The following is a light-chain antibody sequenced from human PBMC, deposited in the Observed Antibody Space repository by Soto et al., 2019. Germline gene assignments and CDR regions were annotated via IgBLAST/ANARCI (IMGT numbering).Light chain of an antibody. CDR3: MQALQIPQT. V-gene: IGKV1-33*01. J-gene: IGKJ1*01. Sequence: TQMTQSPSSLSASVGDRVTITCRASQDNNNYIDWYQQKPGKAPKLLIYDATNLETGVPSRFSGSGSRTDFTLKISRVEAEDVGVYYCMQALQIPQTFGQGTKVDIK. CDR1: QDNNNY. CDR2: DAT.